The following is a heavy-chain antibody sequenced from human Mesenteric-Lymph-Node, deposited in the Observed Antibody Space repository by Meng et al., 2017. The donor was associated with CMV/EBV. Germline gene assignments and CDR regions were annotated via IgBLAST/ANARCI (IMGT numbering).Heavy chain of an antibody. CDR1: GYTFTDYT. CDR3: AREGSGSYGGDYYYYYGMDV. D-gene: IGHD1-26*01. CDR2: ISLDSGGT. V-gene: IGHV1-2*02. Sequence: ASVKVSCKASGYTFTDYTIHWVQQAPGQGLEWMGWISLDSGGTYYAQRFQGRVTMTRDTSITTAYMELSRLTSDDTAVYYCAREGSGSYGGDYYYYYGMDVWGQGTTVTVSS. J-gene: IGHJ6*02.